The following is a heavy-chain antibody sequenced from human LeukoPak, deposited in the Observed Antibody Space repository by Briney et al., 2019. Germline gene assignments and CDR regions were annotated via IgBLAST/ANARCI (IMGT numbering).Heavy chain of an antibody. J-gene: IGHJ4*02. CDR1: GFTFSKDW. V-gene: IGHV3-74*01. CDR3: ARGTSAGGPISPFVL. Sequence: GGSLRLSCVASGFTFSKDWMRWVRQAPGKGLVWVSRIQGDGSNTNYADSVKGRFSISRDNAKNTVYLQMNSLRAEDTGIYYCARGTSAGGPISPFVLWGQGTVVTVSS. CDR2: IQGDGSNT. D-gene: IGHD6-13*01.